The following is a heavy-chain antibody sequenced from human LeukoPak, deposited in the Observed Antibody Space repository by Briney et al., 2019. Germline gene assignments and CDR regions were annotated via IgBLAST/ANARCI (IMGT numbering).Heavy chain of an antibody. CDR1: GGAFSGYY. D-gene: IGHD3-10*01. V-gene: IGHV4-34*01. CDR3: ARHLFGTDAFDI. Sequence: PSETLSLTCAVYGGAFSGYYWSWGRQPPGKGLEWVGEINHSGSTNYNPSLKSRVPISVDTSKNQFSLKLSSVPAADTAVYYCARHLFGTDAFDIWGQGTMVTVSS. J-gene: IGHJ3*02. CDR2: INHSGST.